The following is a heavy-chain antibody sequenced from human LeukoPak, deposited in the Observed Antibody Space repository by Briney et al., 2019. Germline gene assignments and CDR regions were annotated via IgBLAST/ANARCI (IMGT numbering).Heavy chain of an antibody. V-gene: IGHV3-23*01. CDR1: GFTFSSYA. CDR3: AKAAVSYSYGDNYLNY. J-gene: IGHJ4*02. CDR2: IGGSGDGT. D-gene: IGHD5-18*01. Sequence: GGSLRLSCAASGFTFSSYAMSWVRLAPGKGLEWVSAIGGSGDGTYYADSVKGRFTISRDNSKNTLYLQMNSLRAEDTAVYYCAKAAVSYSYGDNYLNYWGQGTLVTVSS.